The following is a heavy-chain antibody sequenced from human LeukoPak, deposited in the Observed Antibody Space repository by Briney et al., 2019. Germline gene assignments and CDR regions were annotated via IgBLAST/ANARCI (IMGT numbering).Heavy chain of an antibody. J-gene: IGHJ4*02. CDR3: ARAGLTGSPLVDY. D-gene: IGHD1-14*01. Sequence: GGSLEDSGVASGFSFGMHATHLVRQRAATVLALVSGIGTAGDTNYPGSVKGRFTISRETAKNSLYLQMSSLGAEDTALYHCARAGLTGSPLVDYWGQGTLVTVSS. CDR2: IGTAGDT. V-gene: IGHV3-13*01. CDR1: GFSFGMHA.